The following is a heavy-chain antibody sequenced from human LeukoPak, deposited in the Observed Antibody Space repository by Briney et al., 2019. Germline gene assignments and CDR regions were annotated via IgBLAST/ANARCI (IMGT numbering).Heavy chain of an antibody. CDR2: MYYSGST. J-gene: IGHJ5*02. Sequence: SETLSLTCTVSGGSISSSSYYWGWIRQPPGKGLEWIGSMYYSGSTYYNPSLKSRVTISVDTSKNQFSLKLSSVTAADTAVYYCARHYYDSSGYYNWFDPWGQGTLVTVSS. CDR1: GGSISSSSYY. CDR3: ARHYYDSSGYYNWFDP. V-gene: IGHV4-39*01. D-gene: IGHD3-22*01.